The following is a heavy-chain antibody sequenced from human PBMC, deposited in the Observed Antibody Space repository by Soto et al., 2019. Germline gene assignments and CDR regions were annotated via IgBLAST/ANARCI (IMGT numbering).Heavy chain of an antibody. D-gene: IGHD3-10*01. J-gene: IGHJ6*03. CDR3: ARMTRGSGSYFLYYYYMDV. Sequence: SETLSLTCTVSGGSFSSYYWSWIRQPPGKGLEWIGYIYYSGSTNYNPSLKSRVTISVDTSKNQFSLKLSSVTAADTAVYYCARMTRGSGSYFLYYYYMDVWGKGTTVTVSS. CDR1: GGSFSSYY. V-gene: IGHV4-59*01. CDR2: IYYSGST.